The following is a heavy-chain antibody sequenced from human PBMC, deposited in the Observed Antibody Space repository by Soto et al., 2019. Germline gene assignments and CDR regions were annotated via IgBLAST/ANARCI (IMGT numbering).Heavy chain of an antibody. CDR3: AEVKHDSSGRSFDI. CDR1: GFTFSTYA. CDR2: ISGSGAAT. Sequence: PGGSLRLSCEASGFTFSTYAMNWVRQAPGKGLEWVSSISGSGAATYYADSVKGRFSISRDNSKNTLYLQMNSLRAEDTAVYYCAEVKHDSSGRSFDIWGRGTMVTVSS. V-gene: IGHV3-23*01. D-gene: IGHD3-22*01. J-gene: IGHJ3*02.